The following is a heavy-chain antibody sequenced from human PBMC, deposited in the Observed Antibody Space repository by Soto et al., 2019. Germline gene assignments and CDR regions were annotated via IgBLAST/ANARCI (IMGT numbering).Heavy chain of an antibody. CDR1: GASISGYY. CDR3: VRDGTKTLRDWFDP. J-gene: IGHJ5*02. V-gene: IGHV4-4*07. CDR2: IYATGTT. Sequence: SETLSLTCTVSGASISGYYWSWIRKSAGKGLEWIGRIYATGTTDYNPSLKSRVMMSVDTSKKQFSLRLRSVTAADTAVYYCVRDGTKTLRDWFDPWGQGISVTV. D-gene: IGHD1-1*01.